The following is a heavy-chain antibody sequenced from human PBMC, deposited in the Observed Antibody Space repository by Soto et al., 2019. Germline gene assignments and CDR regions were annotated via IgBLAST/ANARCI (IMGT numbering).Heavy chain of an antibody. CDR1: GGSISSYY. CDR2: IYYSGST. CDR3: AGKTEGYDILTGYYRPVGFDI. Sequence: PSATLSLTCTVSGGSISSYYWSWIRQPPGKGLEWIGYIYYSGSTNYNPSLKSRVTISVDTSKNQFSLKLSSVTAADTAVYYCAGKTEGYDILTGYYRPVGFDIWGQGTMVTVSS. V-gene: IGHV4-59*08. D-gene: IGHD3-9*01. J-gene: IGHJ3*02.